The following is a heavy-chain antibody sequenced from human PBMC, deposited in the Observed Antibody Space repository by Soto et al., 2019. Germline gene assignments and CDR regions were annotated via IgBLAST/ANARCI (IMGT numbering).Heavy chain of an antibody. V-gene: IGHV3-23*01. Sequence: GESLKISCAASGFTFSSYAMSWVRQAPGKGLEWVSAISGSGGSTYYADSVKGRFTISRDNSKNTLYLQMNSLRAEDTAVYYCAILLTGDLGDDAFDIWGQGTMVTVSS. J-gene: IGHJ3*02. CDR1: GFTFSSYA. D-gene: IGHD7-27*01. CDR3: AILLTGDLGDDAFDI. CDR2: ISGSGGST.